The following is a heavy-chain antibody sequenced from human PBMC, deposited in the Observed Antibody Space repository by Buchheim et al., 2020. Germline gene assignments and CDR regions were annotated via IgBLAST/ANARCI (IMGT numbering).Heavy chain of an antibody. D-gene: IGHD2-8*02. CDR2: ISWDGGST. Sequence: EVQLVESGGVVVQPGGSLRLSCAASGFTFDDYTMHWVRQAPGKGLEWVSLISWDGGSTYYADSVKGRFTISRDNSKNSLYLQMNSLRTEDTALYYCAKVLLGCTGGVCFFPLDYWGQGTL. J-gene: IGHJ4*02. CDR1: GFTFDDYT. V-gene: IGHV3-43*01. CDR3: AKVLLGCTGGVCFFPLDY.